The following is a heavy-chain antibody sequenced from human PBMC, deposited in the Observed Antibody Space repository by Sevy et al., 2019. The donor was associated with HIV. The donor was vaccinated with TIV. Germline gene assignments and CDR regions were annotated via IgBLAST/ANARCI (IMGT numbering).Heavy chain of an antibody. D-gene: IGHD3-16*02. V-gene: IGHV3-7*01. CDR1: GFTFATYW. CDR3: ARALADWGSFHYSS. CDR2: IKQDGTDK. Sequence: GGSLRLSCAASGFTFATYWMTWVRQAPGKGLEWVAYIKQDGTDKYYVDSVKGRFTISRDNARNSLYLHMSSLRAEDTAVYFSARALADWGSFHYSSWGRGTLVTVSS. J-gene: IGHJ4*02.